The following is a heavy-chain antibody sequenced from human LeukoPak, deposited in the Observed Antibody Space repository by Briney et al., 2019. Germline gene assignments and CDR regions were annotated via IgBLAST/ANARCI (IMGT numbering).Heavy chain of an antibody. J-gene: IGHJ6*03. D-gene: IGHD2-2*01. CDR1: GFTFDDYG. CDR3: ARAGYVDRYQLLRLTYYYYTDV. CDR2: INWNGGST. V-gene: IGHV3-20*04. Sequence: PGGSLRLSCAASGFTFDDYGMSWVRQAPGKGLEWVSGINWNGGSTGYADSVKGRFTISRDNAKNSLYLQMNSLRAEDTALYYCARAGYVDRYQLLRLTYYYYTDVWGKGTTVTVSS.